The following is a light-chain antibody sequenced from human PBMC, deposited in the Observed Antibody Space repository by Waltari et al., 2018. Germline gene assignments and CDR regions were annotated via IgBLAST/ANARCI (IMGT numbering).Light chain of an antibody. J-gene: IGKJ2*01. V-gene: IGKV1-5*03. CDR3: QQYNTYSS. Sequence: DIQMTQSPSSLSASVGDRVTITCRASQSISNWLAWYQQKPGKAPILLIYKASILKSGVPSRFSGSGSGTQLTLTIRSLQPGDFATYYCQQYNTYSSFGQGTKLEI. CDR1: QSISNW. CDR2: KAS.